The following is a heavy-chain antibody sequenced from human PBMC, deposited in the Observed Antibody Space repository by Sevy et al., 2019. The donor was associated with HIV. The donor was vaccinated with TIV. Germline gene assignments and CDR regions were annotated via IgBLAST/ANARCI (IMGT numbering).Heavy chain of an antibody. CDR3: AKVEMATIPEGAFDI. J-gene: IGHJ3*02. V-gene: IGHV3-9*01. CDR2: ISCNSGSI. D-gene: IGHD5-12*01. CDR1: GFTFDDYA. Sequence: GGSLRLSCAASGFTFDDYAMHWVRQAPGKGLEWVSGISCNSGSIGYADSVKGRFTISRDNAKNSLYLQMNSLRAEDTALYYCAKVEMATIPEGAFDIWGQGTMVTVSS.